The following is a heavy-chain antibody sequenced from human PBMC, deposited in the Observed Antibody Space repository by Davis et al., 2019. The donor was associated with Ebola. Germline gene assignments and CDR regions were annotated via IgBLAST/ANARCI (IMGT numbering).Heavy chain of an antibody. J-gene: IGHJ4*02. D-gene: IGHD6-6*01. CDR2: ISGSGGST. CDR1: GFTFSSYA. Sequence: GESLKISCAASGFTFSSYAMSWVRQAPGKGLEWVSAISGSGGSTYYADSVKGRFTISRDNSKNTLYLQMNSLRAEDTAVYYCAREAKVRGPSPVNYWGQGTLVTVSS. CDR3: AREAKVRGPSPVNY. V-gene: IGHV3-23*01.